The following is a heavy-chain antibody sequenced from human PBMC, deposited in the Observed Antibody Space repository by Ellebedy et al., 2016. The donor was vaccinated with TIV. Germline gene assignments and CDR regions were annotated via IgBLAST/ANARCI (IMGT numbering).Heavy chain of an antibody. V-gene: IGHV3-74*01. CDR3: TRGSDYENDVFDI. CDR1: KFTFRKYW. Sequence: GESLKISCAASKFTFRKYWMHWVRQTPGKGLVWVSRINSDGSTIDYADSVKGRFTISRDNAKNTLYLQMNSLRAEDTAVYYCTRGSDYENDVFDIWGQGTTVTVSS. D-gene: IGHD1-26*01. J-gene: IGHJ3*02. CDR2: INSDGSTI.